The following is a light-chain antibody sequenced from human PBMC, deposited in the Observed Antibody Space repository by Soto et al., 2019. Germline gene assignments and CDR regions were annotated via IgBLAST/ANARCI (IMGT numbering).Light chain of an antibody. Sequence: EIVLTQSPATLSLSLGERATLSCRASQSVGDYLAWYQQQPGQPPRLLISDASNRAAGIPARFSGSGFGTDFSLATISQGAEVLAVYYCQQRGHLYTFGQGAKLAIK. CDR2: DAS. CDR1: QSVGDY. V-gene: IGKV3-11*01. J-gene: IGKJ2*01. CDR3: QQRGHLYT.